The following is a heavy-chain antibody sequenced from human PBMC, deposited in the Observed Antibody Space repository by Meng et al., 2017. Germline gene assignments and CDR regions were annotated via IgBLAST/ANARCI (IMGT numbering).Heavy chain of an antibody. Sequence: QGQPGARAPGLVQPSETLSLPGTFSGGSIRSYYWSWIRQPPGKGLEWIGYIYYSGSTNYNPSLKSRVTISVDTSKNQFSLKLSSVTAADTAVYYCARGYDFWSGQYYFDYWGQGTLVTVSS. D-gene: IGHD3-3*01. CDR2: IYYSGST. V-gene: IGHV4-59*01. J-gene: IGHJ4*02. CDR3: ARGYDFWSGQYYFDY. CDR1: GGSIRSYY.